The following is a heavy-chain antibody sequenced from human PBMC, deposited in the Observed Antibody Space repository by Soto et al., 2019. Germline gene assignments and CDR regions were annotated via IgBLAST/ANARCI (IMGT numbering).Heavy chain of an antibody. CDR3: ARDAWIQLRSPYRYFDY. J-gene: IGHJ4*02. CDR2: INPNSGGT. Sequence: GASVKVSCKASGYTFTGYYMHWVRQAPGQGLEWMGWINPNSGGTNYAQKFQGWVTMTRDTSISTAYMELSRLRSDDTAVYYCARDAWIQLRSPYRYFDYWGQGTLVTVSS. CDR1: GYTFTGYY. V-gene: IGHV1-2*04. D-gene: IGHD5-18*01.